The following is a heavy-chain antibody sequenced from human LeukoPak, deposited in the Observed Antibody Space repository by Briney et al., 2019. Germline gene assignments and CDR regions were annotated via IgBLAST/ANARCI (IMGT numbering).Heavy chain of an antibody. CDR3: ASKLYGDLLGY. V-gene: IGHV3-30-3*01. J-gene: IGHJ4*02. Sequence: GGSLRLSCAASGFTFSSYAMHWVRQAPGKGLEWVAVISYDGSNKYYADSVKGRFTISRDNAKSSVYLQMSSLRDEDTAIYYCASKLYGDLLGYWGQGMLVAVSS. D-gene: IGHD4-17*01. CDR1: GFTFSSYA. CDR2: ISYDGSNK.